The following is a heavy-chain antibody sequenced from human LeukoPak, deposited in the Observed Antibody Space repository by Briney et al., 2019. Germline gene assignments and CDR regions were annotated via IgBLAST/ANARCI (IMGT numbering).Heavy chain of an antibody. J-gene: IGHJ6*03. CDR1: GYTFTSYY. V-gene: IGHV1-46*01. CDR3: ARDPGITVTPYYYYYLDV. CDR2: INPSGGST. Sequence: ASVKVSCEASGYTFTSYYMHWVRQAAGQGLEWMGIINPSGGSTSYAHKFQGRVTMTRDMSTSTVYIELTSLRSEDPAVYYCARDPGITVTPYYYYYLDVWGQGTTVTVSS. D-gene: IGHD4-11*01.